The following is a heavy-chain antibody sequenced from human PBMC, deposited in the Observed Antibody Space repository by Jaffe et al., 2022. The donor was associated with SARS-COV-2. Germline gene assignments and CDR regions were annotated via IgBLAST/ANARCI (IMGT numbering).Heavy chain of an antibody. V-gene: IGHV3-7*03. Sequence: EVRLMESGGGLVRPGGSLRLSCAASGFTFSRYWMTWVRQAPGKGLEWVANIHEVGSEKSYVDSVKGRFTISRDDAKNSLYLQMNSLRAEDTAVYYCARDSPLYCSSNGSCYDYYGLDVWGQGTTVTVSS. CDR1: GFTFSRYW. CDR2: IHEVGSEK. J-gene: IGHJ6*02. CDR3: ARDSPLYCSSNGSCYDYYGLDV. D-gene: IGHD2-2*01.